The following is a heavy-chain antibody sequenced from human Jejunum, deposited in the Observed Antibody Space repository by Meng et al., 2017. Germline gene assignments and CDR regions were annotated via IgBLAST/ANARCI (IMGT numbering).Heavy chain of an antibody. D-gene: IGHD3-10*01. CDR3: ARDRGVSETNNWYFDL. CDR1: GGSISGPF. Sequence: ETLSLTCTVSGGSISGPFWSWVRQAPGKGLEWLADIDKDGSKKYYVDSVKGRFTISRDNTWNSLYLHMDSLRAEDTALYYCARDRGVSETNNWYFDLWGHGTLVTVSS. J-gene: IGHJ2*01. V-gene: IGHV3-7*01. CDR2: IDKDGSKK.